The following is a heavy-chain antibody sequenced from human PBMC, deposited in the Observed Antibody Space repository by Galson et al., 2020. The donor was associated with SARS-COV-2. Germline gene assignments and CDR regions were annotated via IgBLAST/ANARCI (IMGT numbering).Heavy chain of an antibody. D-gene: IGHD3-3*01. J-gene: IGHJ6*03. CDR1: GVSFSSHSYS. Sequence: SETLSLTCTVSGDPGVSFSSHSYSWGWIRQPPGKGLEWIGSIFNRGSTYYNPSLKSRVTIYVDTSKQFSLKLSSVTAADTAVYYCARHRRDDFWSGYYYYYMDVWDKGTTVTVSS. CDR2: IFNRGST. V-gene: IGHV4-39*01. CDR3: ARHRRDDFWSGYYYYYMDV.